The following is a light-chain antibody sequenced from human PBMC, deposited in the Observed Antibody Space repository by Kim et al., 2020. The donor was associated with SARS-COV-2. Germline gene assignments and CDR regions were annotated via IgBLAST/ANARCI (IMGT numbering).Light chain of an antibody. V-gene: IGKV1-17*01. CDR3: LQHNTYPIT. Sequence: ASLGERVTITCRASQDIRNDLGWYQQNPGRAPQRLIYGASSLQSGVPSRFSGSGSGTEFTLTINSLQPEDFATYFCLQHNTYPITFGQGTRLEIK. CDR1: QDIRND. CDR2: GAS. J-gene: IGKJ5*01.